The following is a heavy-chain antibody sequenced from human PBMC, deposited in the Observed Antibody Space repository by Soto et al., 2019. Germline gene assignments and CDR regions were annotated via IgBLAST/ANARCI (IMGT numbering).Heavy chain of an antibody. CDR2: MIGDGTSW. V-gene: IGHV3-23*01. D-gene: IGHD1-26*01. J-gene: IGHJ4*02. CDR3: AKDLRPDGRYDFDY. Sequence: EVQLLESGGGLAQAGGSLRLSCAASGFDFRIYAMNWVRQAPGKGLEWVAVMIGDGTSWDYADSVRGRFTISRDNSKNTLYLQMNSLRAEDTAVYYCAKDLRPDGRYDFDYWGQETLVTVSS. CDR1: GFDFRIYA.